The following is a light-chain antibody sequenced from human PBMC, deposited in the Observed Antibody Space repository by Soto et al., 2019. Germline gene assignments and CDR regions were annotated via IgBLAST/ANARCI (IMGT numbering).Light chain of an antibody. CDR2: KAS. CDR1: QSISTW. CDR3: QQYNTYWT. V-gene: IGKV1-5*03. J-gene: IGKJ1*01. Sequence: DIQMTQSPSTLSASVGDRVTITCRASQSISTWLAWYQQKPGKAPKLLIYKASNLETGVPSRFSGSGSGTEFTLTISSLVPDDFATYYCQQYNTYWTFGQGTKVEIK.